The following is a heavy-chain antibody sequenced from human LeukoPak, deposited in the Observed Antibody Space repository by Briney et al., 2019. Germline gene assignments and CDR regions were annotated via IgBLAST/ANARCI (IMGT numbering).Heavy chain of an antibody. CDR1: GFTFSSYA. CDR2: VTGSGGGT. D-gene: IGHD3-22*01. J-gene: IGHJ4*02. V-gene: IGHV3-23*01. CDR3: AKGNYYDSNSYLYYFDY. Sequence: GGSLRLSCAASGFTFSSYAVSWVRQAPGKGLEWVSAVTGSGGGTYYADSVKGRFTISRDNSKNTLYLQMNSLRAEDTAVYYCAKGNYYDSNSYLYYFDYWGQGTLVTVSS.